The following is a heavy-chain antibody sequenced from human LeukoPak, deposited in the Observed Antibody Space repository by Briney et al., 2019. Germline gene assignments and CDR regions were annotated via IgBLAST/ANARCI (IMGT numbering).Heavy chain of an antibody. D-gene: IGHD3-22*01. V-gene: IGHV1-69*13. CDR2: IIPIFGTA. Sequence: SVKVSCKASGYTFTDFPINWVRLAPGQGLEWMGGIIPIFGTANYAQKFQGRVTITADESTSTAYMELSSLRSEDTAVYYCARGDYDSSGYYFGTPLYYFDYWGQGTLVTVSS. J-gene: IGHJ4*02. CDR3: ARGDYDSSGYYFGTPLYYFDY. CDR1: GYTFTDFP.